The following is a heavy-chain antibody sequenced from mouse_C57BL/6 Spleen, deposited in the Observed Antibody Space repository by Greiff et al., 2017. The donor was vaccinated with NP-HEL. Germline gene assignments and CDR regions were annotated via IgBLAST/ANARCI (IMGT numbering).Heavy chain of an antibody. D-gene: IGHD1-1*01. CDR2: IYPGSGST. J-gene: IGHJ1*03. CDR3: AIITTVDPLWYFDV. V-gene: IGHV1-55*01. Sequence: VQLQQPGAELVKPGASVKMSCKASGYTFTSYWITWVKQRPGQGLEWIGDIYPGSGSTNYNEKFKSKATLTVDTSSSTAYMQLSSLTSEDSAVYYCAIITTVDPLWYFDVWGTGTTVTVSS. CDR1: GYTFTSYW.